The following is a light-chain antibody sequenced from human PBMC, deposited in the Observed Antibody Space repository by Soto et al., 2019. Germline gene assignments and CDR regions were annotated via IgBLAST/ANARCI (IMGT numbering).Light chain of an antibody. J-gene: IGLJ3*02. Sequence: QSALTQPASVSGSPGQSITISCTGTASDVGNYNYVSWYQQYPGKAPKLMIYAVSNRPSGVSNRFSGSKSGNTASLTISGLQAEDEADYYCSSYIAYSTLWVFGGGTKLTVL. CDR2: AVS. CDR3: SSYIAYSTLWV. V-gene: IGLV2-14*01. CDR1: ASDVGNYNY.